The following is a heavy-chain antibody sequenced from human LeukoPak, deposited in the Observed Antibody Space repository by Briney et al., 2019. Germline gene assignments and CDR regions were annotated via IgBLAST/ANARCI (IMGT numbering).Heavy chain of an antibody. V-gene: IGHV4-59*01. D-gene: IGHD3-10*01. CDR2: IYYSGST. J-gene: IGHJ3*02. Sequence: SETLSLTCSASGGSISSYYWTWIRQPPGKGLEWIGYIYYSGSTNYTPSLKSRVTISVDTSTNQFSLKLSSVTAADTAVYYCARENTMVRGAFDAFDIWGQGTMVTVSS. CDR1: GGSISSYY. CDR3: ARENTMVRGAFDAFDI.